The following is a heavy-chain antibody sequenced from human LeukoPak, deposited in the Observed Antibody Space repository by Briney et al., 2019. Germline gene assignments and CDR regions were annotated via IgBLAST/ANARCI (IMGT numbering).Heavy chain of an antibody. V-gene: IGHV1-3*01. Sequence: ASVKVSCKASGYTFTSYAMHWVRQAPGQRLEWMGWINAGNGNTKYSQKFQGRVTMTRDTSTSTVYMDLSSLRSEDTAIYYCARRGGCISTSCNLDYWGQGTLVTVSS. CDR1: GYTFTSYA. CDR3: ARRGGCISTSCNLDY. J-gene: IGHJ4*02. CDR2: INAGNGNT. D-gene: IGHD2-2*01.